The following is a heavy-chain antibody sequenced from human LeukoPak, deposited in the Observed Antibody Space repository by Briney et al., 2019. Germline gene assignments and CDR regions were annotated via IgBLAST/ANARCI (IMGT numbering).Heavy chain of an antibody. CDR1: GYTFISYA. Sequence: ASVKVSCKASGYTFISYAIHWVRQAPGQRLEWMGWINDGNGNTKYSQKFQGRVTIIRDTSASIVYMELSSLRSEDTAVYYCAGTDCTSTSCYGEYYYYYGMDVWGQGTTVTVS. CDR3: AGTDCTSTSCYGEYYYYYGMDV. CDR2: INDGNGNT. V-gene: IGHV1-3*01. J-gene: IGHJ6*02. D-gene: IGHD2-2*01.